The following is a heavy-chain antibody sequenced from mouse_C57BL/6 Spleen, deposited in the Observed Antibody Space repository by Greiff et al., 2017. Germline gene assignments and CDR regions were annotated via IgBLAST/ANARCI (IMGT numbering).Heavy chain of an antibody. CDR2: IYPGNSVT. J-gene: IGHJ3*01. CDR3: TRDYGSSSAWFAY. D-gene: IGHD1-1*01. Sequence: EVQLQQSGTVLARPGASVKMSCKTSGYTFTSYWMHWVKQRPGQGLEWIGAIYPGNSVTSYNQKFKGKAKLTAVTSASTAYMERSSLTNEDSAVYYCTRDYGSSSAWFAYWGQGTLVTVSA. V-gene: IGHV1-5*01. CDR1: GYTFTSYW.